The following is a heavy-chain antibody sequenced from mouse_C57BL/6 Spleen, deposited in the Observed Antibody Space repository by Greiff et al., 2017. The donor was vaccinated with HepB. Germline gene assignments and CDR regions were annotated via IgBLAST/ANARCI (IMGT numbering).Heavy chain of an antibody. D-gene: IGHD4-1*01. CDR3: TREGELGRGFAY. CDR1: GYTFTDYE. Sequence: VQLQQSGAELVRPGASVTLSCKASGYTFTDYEMHWVKQTPVHGLEWIGAIDPETGGTAYNQKFKGKAILTADKSSSTAYMELRSLTSEDSAVYYCTREGELGRGFAYWGQGTLVTVSA. CDR2: IDPETGGT. V-gene: IGHV1-15*01. J-gene: IGHJ3*01.